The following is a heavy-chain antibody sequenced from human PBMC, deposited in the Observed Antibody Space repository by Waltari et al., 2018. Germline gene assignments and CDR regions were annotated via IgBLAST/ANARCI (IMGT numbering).Heavy chain of an antibody. Sequence: QLVQSGGALVQPGGSRRLSCVASGFMLKNHWMLWVRQAPGKGLQWVAKIHREGVVANYVDSVKGRFTVSRDNAKNSLYLQMTSLTTDDTAVYFCARDNNFYADDLWGQGAQVTVSS. CDR1: GFMLKNHW. V-gene: IGHV3-7*01. CDR3: ARDNNFYADDL. CDR2: IHREGVVA. D-gene: IGHD1-20*01. J-gene: IGHJ5*02.